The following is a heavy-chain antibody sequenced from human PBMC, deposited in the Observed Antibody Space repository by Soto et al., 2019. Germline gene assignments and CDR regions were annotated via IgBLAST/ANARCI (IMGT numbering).Heavy chain of an antibody. V-gene: IGHV1-18*01. CDR3: AREHIVVVTAIRVFGMDV. D-gene: IGHD2-21*02. J-gene: IGHJ6*02. CDR2: ISAYNGNT. CDR1: GYTFTSYC. Sequence: ASVKVSCKASGYTFTSYCISWVRQAPGQGLEWMGWISAYNGNTNYAQKLQGRVTMTTDTSTSTAYMELRSLRSDDTAVYYCAREHIVVVTAIRVFGMDVWGQGTTVTVSS.